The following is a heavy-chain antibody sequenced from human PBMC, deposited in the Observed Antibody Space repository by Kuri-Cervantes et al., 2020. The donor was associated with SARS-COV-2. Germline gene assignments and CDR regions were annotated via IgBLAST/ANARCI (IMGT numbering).Heavy chain of an antibody. Sequence: LSLTCAASGFTFSSYDMHWVRQATGKGLEWVSAIGTAGDTYYPGSVKGRFTISRENAKNSLYLQMNSLRAGDTAVYYCAKDKEGDYGDYELDYWGQGTLVTVSS. CDR3: AKDKEGDYGDYELDY. V-gene: IGHV3-13*01. D-gene: IGHD4-17*01. CDR2: IGTAGDT. J-gene: IGHJ4*02. CDR1: GFTFSSYD.